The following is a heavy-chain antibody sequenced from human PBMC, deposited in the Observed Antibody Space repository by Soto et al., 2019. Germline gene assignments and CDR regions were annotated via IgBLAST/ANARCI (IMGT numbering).Heavy chain of an antibody. CDR3: ARASYSGDFDY. Sequence: SLSLTCTVSGGSISSGGYYWSWIRQHPGKGLEWIGYIYYSGSTYYNPSLKSRVTISVDTSKNQFSLKLSSVTAADTTVYYCARASYSGDFDYWGQGTLVTVSS. D-gene: IGHD2-21*01. CDR2: IYYSGST. CDR1: GGSISSGGYY. J-gene: IGHJ4*02. V-gene: IGHV4-31*03.